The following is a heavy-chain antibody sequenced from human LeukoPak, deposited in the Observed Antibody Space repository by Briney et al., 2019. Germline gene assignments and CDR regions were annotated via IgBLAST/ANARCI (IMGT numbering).Heavy chain of an antibody. CDR1: GDSITTYY. D-gene: IGHD4-17*01. Sequence: SETLSLTCTVSGDSITTYYWSWIGQPPDKGLEWIGYIYYSGSTNYNPSLKSRVTISVDTSKNQFSLRLNSVTAADTAVYYCASHVPRTAAFDCWGQGTPVTVSS. J-gene: IGHJ4*02. CDR3: ASHVPRTAAFDC. CDR2: IYYSGST. V-gene: IGHV4-59*08.